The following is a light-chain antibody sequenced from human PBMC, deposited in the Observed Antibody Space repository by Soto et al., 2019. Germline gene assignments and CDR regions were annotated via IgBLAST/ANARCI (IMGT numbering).Light chain of an antibody. CDR1: ISNIGAGYD. CDR2: GNN. CDR3: QSYDSSLINSV. Sequence: QSVLTQPPSVSGAPGQRLTISCTGSISNIGAGYDVHWYQQFPGKVPKLLIHGNNNRPSGVPDRFSGSTSGTSASLAITGLQAEDEADYYCQSYDSSLINSVFGGGTKLTVL. J-gene: IGLJ3*02. V-gene: IGLV1-40*01.